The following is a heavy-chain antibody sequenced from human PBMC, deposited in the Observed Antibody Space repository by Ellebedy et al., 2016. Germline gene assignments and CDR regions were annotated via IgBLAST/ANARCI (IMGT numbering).Heavy chain of an antibody. D-gene: IGHD3-9*01. CDR2: IKQDGSEK. V-gene: IGHV3-7*01. J-gene: IGHJ4*02. CDR3: ARDGDILTGYPPFDY. Sequence: GESLKISCAASGFTFSSYWMSWVRQAPGKGLEWVANIKQDGSEKYYVDSVKGRFTISRDNAKNSLYLQMNSLRAEDTAVYYCARDGDILTGYPPFDYWGQGTLVTVSS. CDR1: GFTFSSYW.